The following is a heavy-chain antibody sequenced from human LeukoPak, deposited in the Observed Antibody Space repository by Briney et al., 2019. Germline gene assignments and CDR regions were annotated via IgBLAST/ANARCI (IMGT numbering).Heavy chain of an antibody. J-gene: IGHJ4*02. CDR2: FSGTCTN. CDR1: GFTFSSYA. V-gene: IGHV3-23*01. D-gene: IGHD6-19*01. Sequence: GGSLRLSCAASGFTFSSYAMSWVRQAPGKGLEWVSTFSGTCTNSYADAVKGRVTISRDNSKNTLYLQMNSLRAEDTAVYYCAKLKQWQPQRYFFEYWGQGALVTVAS. CDR3: AKLKQWQPQRYFFEY.